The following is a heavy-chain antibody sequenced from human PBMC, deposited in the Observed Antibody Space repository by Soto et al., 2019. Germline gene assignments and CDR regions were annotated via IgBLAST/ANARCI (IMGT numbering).Heavy chain of an antibody. J-gene: IGHJ5*02. D-gene: IGHD2-2*02. V-gene: IGHV1-18*01. CDR3: ARDCPVPPATPNNWFDP. CDR1: GYTLFNYA. CDR2: ISGHNGKT. Sequence: GSVKVSRKASGYTLFNYAINWVRQAPGQGFEWMGWISGHNGKTQYAQKVQDRVTLTTDTSTSTAYMELRGLTYDDTAVYYCARDCPVPPATPNNWFDPWGQGTLVTVSS.